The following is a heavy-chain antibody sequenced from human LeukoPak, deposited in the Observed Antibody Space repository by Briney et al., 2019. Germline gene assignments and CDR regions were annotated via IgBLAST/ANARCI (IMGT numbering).Heavy chain of an antibody. CDR1: GFTFTTYA. J-gene: IGHJ4*02. D-gene: IGHD6-19*01. CDR3: AKLSGKTVAGPNYYFDY. Sequence: GGSLRLSCAASGFTFTTYALTWVRQAPGKGLEWVSALSGSGISTYYADFVKGRFTISRDNSKNTLYLQMNSLRAEDTAVYYCAKLSGKTVAGPNYYFDYWGQGTLVTVSS. V-gene: IGHV3-23*01. CDR2: LSGSGIST.